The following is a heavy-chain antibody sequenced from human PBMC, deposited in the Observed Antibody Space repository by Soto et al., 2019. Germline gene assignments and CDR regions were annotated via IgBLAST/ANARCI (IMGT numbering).Heavy chain of an antibody. CDR1: CRAVASNPYY. CDR2: IFYTGST. Sequence: PSATLSLTCTNSCRAVASNPYYSAWSHHPPRKGLELIGSIFYTGSTYYSPSLKGRLIISEDPSKNQFSLKLTSVTAADMAMYYCARPKTIGAAAGKGWFDPWGQGTLVTVSS. V-gene: IGHV4-39*01. D-gene: IGHD6-13*01. CDR3: ARPKTIGAAAGKGWFDP. J-gene: IGHJ5*02.